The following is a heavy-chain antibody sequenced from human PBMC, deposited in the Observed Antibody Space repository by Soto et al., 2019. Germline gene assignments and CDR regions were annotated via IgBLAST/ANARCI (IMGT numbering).Heavy chain of an antibody. CDR3: ARTRRRNYYGSGSYDY. Sequence: SETLSLTCAVYGGSFSGYYWSWIRQPPGKGLEWIGEINHSGSTNYNPSLKSRVTISVDTSKNQFSLKLSSVTAADTAVYYCARTRRRNYYGSGSYDYWGQGTLVTVSS. CDR1: GGSFSGYY. D-gene: IGHD3-10*01. J-gene: IGHJ4*02. CDR2: INHSGST. V-gene: IGHV4-34*01.